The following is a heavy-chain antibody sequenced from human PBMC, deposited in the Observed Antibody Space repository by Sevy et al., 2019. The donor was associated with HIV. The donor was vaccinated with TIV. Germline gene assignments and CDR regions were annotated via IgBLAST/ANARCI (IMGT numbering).Heavy chain of an antibody. J-gene: IGHJ4*02. D-gene: IGHD5-12*01. V-gene: IGHV3-15*01. CDR2: ITSKADDEQT. CDR3: TTDLCGYSAYDSLGY. CDR1: GVTFSNAW. Sequence: GGSLRLSCAASGVTFSNAWMSWVRQAPGKGLEWVGRITSKADDEQTDYSAAVKGRFTISRDDSKNTLFLQMNSLKTEDTAIYYCTTDLCGYSAYDSLGYWGQGTLVTVSS.